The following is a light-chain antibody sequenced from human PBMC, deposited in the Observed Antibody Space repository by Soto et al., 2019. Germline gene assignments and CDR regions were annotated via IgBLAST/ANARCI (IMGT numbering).Light chain of an antibody. J-gene: IGKJ5*01. Sequence: IQLTQSPSSLSASVGDRVTITCRASQGISSYLALYQQKPGKAPKLLIYAASTLQSGVPSRFSGSGSGTDFTLTISSLQPEDFATYYCQQLNSYPTFGQGTRWRL. V-gene: IGKV1-9*01. CDR2: AAS. CDR3: QQLNSYPT. CDR1: QGISSY.